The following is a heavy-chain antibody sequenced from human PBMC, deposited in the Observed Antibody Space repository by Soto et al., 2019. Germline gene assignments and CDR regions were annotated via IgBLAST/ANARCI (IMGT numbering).Heavy chain of an antibody. CDR3: AKGRGSSNYDPCGY. Sequence: QVQLVESGGGVVQPGRSLRLSCAASGFTLSSYGMHWVRQTPGRGLEWVAVISYDGGNKQYADSVKDRFTISRDNSKNTLYLQMDSLRAEDTAVYYCAKGRGSSNYDPCGYWGQGTLVTVSS. CDR2: ISYDGGNK. CDR1: GFTLSSYG. J-gene: IGHJ4*02. V-gene: IGHV3-30*18. D-gene: IGHD4-4*01.